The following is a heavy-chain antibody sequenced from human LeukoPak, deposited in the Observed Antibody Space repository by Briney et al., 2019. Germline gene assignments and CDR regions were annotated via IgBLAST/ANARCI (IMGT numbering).Heavy chain of an antibody. Sequence: GASVKVSCKASGYTFTSYGISWVRQAPGQGLEWIGWISAYNGNTNYAQKLQGRVTMTTDTSTSTAYMELRSLRSDDTAVYYCAKELRGYSYGYSHYFNYWGQGTLVTVSS. D-gene: IGHD5-18*01. J-gene: IGHJ4*02. CDR3: AKELRGYSYGYSHYFNY. CDR2: ISAYNGNT. V-gene: IGHV1-18*01. CDR1: GYTFTSYG.